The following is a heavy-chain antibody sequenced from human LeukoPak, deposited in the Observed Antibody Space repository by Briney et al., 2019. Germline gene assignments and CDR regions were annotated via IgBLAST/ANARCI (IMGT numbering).Heavy chain of an antibody. V-gene: IGHV4-38-2*01. CDR3: ARQNGYFEWSPLRYYGMDV. D-gene: IGHD3-9*01. J-gene: IGHJ6*04. Sequence: PSETLSLTCAVSGYSISSGYYWGWIRQPPGKGLEWIGSIYHSGSTYYNPSLKSRVTISVDTSKDQFSLKLSSVTAADTGVYYCARQNGYFEWSPLRYYGMDVWGKGTTVTVSS. CDR2: IYHSGST. CDR1: GYSISSGYY.